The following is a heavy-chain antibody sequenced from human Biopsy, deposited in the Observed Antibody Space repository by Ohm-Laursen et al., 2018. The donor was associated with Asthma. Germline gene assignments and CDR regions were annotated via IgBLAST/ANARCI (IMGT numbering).Heavy chain of an antibody. J-gene: IGHJ4*02. CDR1: GGSISSDY. Sequence: SETLSLTCTVSGGSISSDYWSWLRQSPGKGLEWIGLSSYSGFRKYNPSLKSRVTISVDTSKNQLSLNLTSVIAADTAVYYCARDQGDSKFDYWGQGILVTVSS. CDR3: ARDQGDSKFDY. V-gene: IGHV4-59*01. CDR2: SSYSGFR. D-gene: IGHD3-16*01.